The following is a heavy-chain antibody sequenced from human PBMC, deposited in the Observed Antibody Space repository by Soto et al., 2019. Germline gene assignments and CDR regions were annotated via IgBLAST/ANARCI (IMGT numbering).Heavy chain of an antibody. CDR2: IYYSGST. J-gene: IGHJ4*02. Sequence: SETLSLTCTVSGGSISSGGYYWSWIRQHPGKGLEWIGYIYYSGSTYYNPSLKSRVTISVDTSKNQFSLKLSSVTAADTAVYYCARSSGYSYGFGVDYWGQGTLVTVSS. D-gene: IGHD5-18*01. CDR3: ARSSGYSYGFGVDY. V-gene: IGHV4-31*03. CDR1: GGSISSGGYY.